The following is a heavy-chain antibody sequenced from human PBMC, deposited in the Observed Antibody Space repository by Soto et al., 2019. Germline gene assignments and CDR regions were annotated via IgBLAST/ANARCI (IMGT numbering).Heavy chain of an antibody. CDR3: ARDRITIIGVVINYYTGMDV. CDR2: ISRSGTI. CDR1: GFTFSNYE. Sequence: EAQLLESGGGLVQPGGSLRLSCAASGFTFSNYEMNWVRQAPGKGLEWVSYISRSGTIYYADSVKGRFTISRDNAKNSLYLQMNSLRAEDTAVYYCARDRITIIGVVINYYTGMDVWGHGTTVTVTS. D-gene: IGHD3-3*01. J-gene: IGHJ6*02. V-gene: IGHV3-48*03.